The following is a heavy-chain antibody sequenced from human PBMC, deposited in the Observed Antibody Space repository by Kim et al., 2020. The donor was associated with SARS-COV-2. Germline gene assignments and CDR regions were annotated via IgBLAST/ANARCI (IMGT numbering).Heavy chain of an antibody. CDR2: IWYDGSDK. CDR3: ARDFRYGSWERDGMDV. Sequence: GGSLRLSCAASGFIFSSYAMHWVRQAPGKGLEWVAVIWYDGSDKYYVDSVKGRFTISRDNSKNTLYLQMNSLRAEDTALYYCARDFRYGSWERDGMDVWG. J-gene: IGHJ6*01. D-gene: IGHD3-10*01. CDR1: GFIFSSYA. V-gene: IGHV3-33*01.